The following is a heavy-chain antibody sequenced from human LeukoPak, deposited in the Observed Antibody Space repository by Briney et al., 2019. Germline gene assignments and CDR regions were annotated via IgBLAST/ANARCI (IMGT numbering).Heavy chain of an antibody. CDR2: INHSGST. Sequence: SETLFLTCAVYGGSISGYYWSWIRQPPGKGLEWIGEINHSGSTNYNPSLKSRVTISVDTSKNQFSLKLSSVTAADTAVYYCASGRYSGSYYYDYWGQGTLVTVSS. J-gene: IGHJ4*02. V-gene: IGHV4-34*01. CDR1: GGSISGYY. D-gene: IGHD1-26*01. CDR3: ASGRYSGSYYYDY.